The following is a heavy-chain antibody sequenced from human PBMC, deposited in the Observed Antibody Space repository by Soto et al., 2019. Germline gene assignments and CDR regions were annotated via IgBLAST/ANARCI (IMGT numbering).Heavy chain of an antibody. V-gene: IGHV1-18*01. J-gene: IGHJ3*02. CDR3: ARDPPCRRSAGAFDI. CDR2: ISAYNGNT. D-gene: IGHD2-15*01. Sequence: QVQLVQSGAEVKKPGASVKVSCKASGYTFTNYGISWVRQAPGQGLEWMGWISAYNGNTNYTQKLQGRVTMTTDTSTSTAYMELRSLRSDGTAVYYCARDPPCRRSAGAFDIWGQGTMVTVSS. CDR1: GYTFTNYG.